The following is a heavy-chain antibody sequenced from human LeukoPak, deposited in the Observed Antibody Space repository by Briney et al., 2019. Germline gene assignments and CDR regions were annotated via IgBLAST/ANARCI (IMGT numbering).Heavy chain of an antibody. CDR1: GFTVSSDS. Sequence: GGSLRLSCTVSGFTVSSDSMSWVRQAPGKGLEWVSFIYSGGSTHYSDSVKGRFTISRDNSKNIMYLQMNSLRAEDTAVYYCAKDQGSGSGYYSWGYFDYWGQGTLVTVSS. D-gene: IGHD3-10*01. CDR2: IYSGGST. V-gene: IGHV3-53*01. J-gene: IGHJ4*02. CDR3: AKDQGSGSGYYSWGYFDY.